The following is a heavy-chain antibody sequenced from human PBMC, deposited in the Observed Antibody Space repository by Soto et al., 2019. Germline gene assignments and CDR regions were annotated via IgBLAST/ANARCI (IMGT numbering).Heavy chain of an antibody. Sequence: QVQLVQSGPEVRKPGASVKVSCKASGYIFSRYGISWVRQAPGQGLEWMAWISGYNGNTKFGERVQGRVNVTTDTSTSPAYMELSSLRSDDTAVYYCAREAAAERNYYGLDVWGQGTTVIVSS. CDR3: AREAAAERNYYGLDV. V-gene: IGHV1-18*04. D-gene: IGHD6-13*01. CDR2: ISGYNGNT. J-gene: IGHJ6*02. CDR1: GYIFSRYG.